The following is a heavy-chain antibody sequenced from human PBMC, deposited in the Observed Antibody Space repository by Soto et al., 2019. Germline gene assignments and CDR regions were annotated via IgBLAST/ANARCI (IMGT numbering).Heavy chain of an antibody. CDR1: GGSISSSNW. J-gene: IGHJ5*02. D-gene: IGHD3-10*01. Sequence: ETPALTCAVPGGSISSSNWWSWVRQPPGKGLEWIGEIYHSGSTNYSPSLKSRVTISVDKSKNQFSLKLSSVTAADTAVYYSARDNSSGSYYGWSWFDPWGQGTLVTVSS. CDR2: IYHSGST. V-gene: IGHV4-4*02. CDR3: ARDNSSGSYYGWSWFDP.